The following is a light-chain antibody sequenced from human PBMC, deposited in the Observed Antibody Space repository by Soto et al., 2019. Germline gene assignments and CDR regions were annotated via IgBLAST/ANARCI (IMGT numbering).Light chain of an antibody. J-gene: IGKJ1*01. CDR1: QSISSY. CDR3: HQYDSYPRT. Sequence: AIRLTLNQYSFSASTGGRVTITCRASQSISSYLAWYQQKPGKAPKLLIYAASTLQSGVPSRFSGSGSGTDFTLTISCLQSEDFATYYCHQYDSYPRTFGQGTKVDIK. CDR2: AAS. V-gene: IGKV1-8*01.